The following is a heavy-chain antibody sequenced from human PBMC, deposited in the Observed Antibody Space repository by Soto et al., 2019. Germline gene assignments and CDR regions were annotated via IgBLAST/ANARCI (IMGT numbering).Heavy chain of an antibody. Sequence: TSETLSLTCTVSGGSIIRSSYYWVWIRQRPGKGLEWIGSISYSGSTYYNPSLKSRVTISVDTSKIQFSLKLSSVTAADTAVYYCASLYGFDPWGQGTLVTVSS. CDR1: GGSIIRSSYY. CDR3: ASLYGFDP. CDR2: ISYSGST. D-gene: IGHD2-8*01. J-gene: IGHJ5*02. V-gene: IGHV4-39*01.